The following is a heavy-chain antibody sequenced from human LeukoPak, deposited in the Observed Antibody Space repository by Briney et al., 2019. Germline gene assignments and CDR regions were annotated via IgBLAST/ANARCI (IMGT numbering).Heavy chain of an antibody. V-gene: IGHV3-23*01. CDR2: ISGSGGST. D-gene: IGHD3-3*01. CDR3: AKDFWFLEWLSFDY. J-gene: IGHJ4*02. CDR1: GFTFSSYA. Sequence: GGSLRLSCAASGFTFSSYAMSWVRQAPGKGLEWVSAISGSGGSTYYADSVKGRFTISRDNSKNTLYLQMNSLRAEDTAVYYLAKDFWFLEWLSFDYRGPGTPVTVSS.